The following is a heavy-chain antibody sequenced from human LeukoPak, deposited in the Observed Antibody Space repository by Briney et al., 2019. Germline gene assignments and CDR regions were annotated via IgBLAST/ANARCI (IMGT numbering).Heavy chain of an antibody. CDR1: GYTFNSHP. J-gene: IGHJ1*01. CDR3: AREAGTNWIFGEYFPF. D-gene: IGHD1-1*01. Sequence: ASVKVSCKASGYTFNSHPMHWVRQAPGQRLEWMGWINADNGNTRYSQKLRGRVTITRDTSANTAYMELSGLRSDDTAVYYCAREAGTNWIFGEYFPFWGQGTLVTVSA. V-gene: IGHV1-3*01. CDR2: INADNGNT.